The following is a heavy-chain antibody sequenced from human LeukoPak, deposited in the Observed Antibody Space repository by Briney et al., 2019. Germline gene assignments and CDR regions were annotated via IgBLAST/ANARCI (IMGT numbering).Heavy chain of an antibody. CDR3: AREHSSSSRDYYYYYYMDV. Sequence: SETLSLTCTVSGGSISSYYWSWIRQPPGKGLEWIGYTYYSGSTNYNPSLKSRVTISVDTSKNQFSLKLSSVTAADTAVYYCAREHSSSSRDYYYYYYMDVWGKGTTVTVSS. D-gene: IGHD6-6*01. V-gene: IGHV4-59*01. CDR2: TYYSGST. CDR1: GGSISSYY. J-gene: IGHJ6*03.